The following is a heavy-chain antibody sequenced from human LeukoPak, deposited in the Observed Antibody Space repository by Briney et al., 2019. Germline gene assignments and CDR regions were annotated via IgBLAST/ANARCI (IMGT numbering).Heavy chain of an antibody. CDR3: AKDGKYGSGSLDY. V-gene: IGHV3-30*02. CDR2: IRYDGSNK. CDR1: GFTFSSYG. J-gene: IGHJ4*02. Sequence: GGPMRLSCAAAGFTFSSYGRHWVRQAPGRGLERGAFIRYDGSNKYYADSVKGRFTISRDNSKNTLYLQMNSLRAEDTAVYYCAKDGKYGSGSLDYWGQGTLVTVPS. D-gene: IGHD3-10*01.